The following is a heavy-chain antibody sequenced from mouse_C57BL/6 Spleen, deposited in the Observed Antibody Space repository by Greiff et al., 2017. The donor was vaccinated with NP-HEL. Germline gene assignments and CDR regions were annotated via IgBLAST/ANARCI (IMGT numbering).Heavy chain of an antibody. D-gene: IGHD2-1*01. CDR3: ATSYGNPYYFDY. V-gene: IGHV1-39*01. J-gene: IGHJ2*01. CDR1: GYSFTDYN. Sequence: VQLKESGPELVKPGASVKISCKASGYSFTDYNMNWVKQSNGKSLEWIGVINPNYGTTSYNQKFKGKATLTVDQSSSTAYMQLNSLTSEDSAVYYCATSYGNPYYFDYWGQGTTLTVSS. CDR2: INPNYGTT.